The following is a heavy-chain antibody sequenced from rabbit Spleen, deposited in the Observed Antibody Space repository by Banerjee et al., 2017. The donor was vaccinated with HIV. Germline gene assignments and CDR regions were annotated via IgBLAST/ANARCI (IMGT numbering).Heavy chain of an antibody. J-gene: IGHJ4*01. Sequence: QEQLEESGGGLVKPGASLTLTCKASGFPFSNKAVMCWVRQAPGKGLEWIGFVYTDGGKNYYASWAKGRFTISKTSSTTVTLQVTSLTAADTATYFCTRDDGSGHYIDGYFNLWGPGTLVTVS. CDR2: VYTDGGKN. V-gene: IGHV1S45*01. CDR1: GFPFSNKAV. CDR3: TRDDGSGHYIDGYFNL. D-gene: IGHD1-1*01.